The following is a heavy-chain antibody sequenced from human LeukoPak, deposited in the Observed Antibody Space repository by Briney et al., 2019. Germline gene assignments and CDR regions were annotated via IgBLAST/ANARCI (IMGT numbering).Heavy chain of an antibody. CDR2: ISGSGGST. Sequence: GGSLRLSCAASGFTFSSHAMSWVRQAPGKGLEWASAISGSGGSTYYADSVKGRFTISRDNSKNTLYLQMNSLRAEDTAVYYCAKVVVPAAIGFAFDIWGQGTMVTVSS. V-gene: IGHV3-23*01. CDR3: AKVVVPAAIGFAFDI. J-gene: IGHJ3*02. D-gene: IGHD2-2*02. CDR1: GFTFSSHA.